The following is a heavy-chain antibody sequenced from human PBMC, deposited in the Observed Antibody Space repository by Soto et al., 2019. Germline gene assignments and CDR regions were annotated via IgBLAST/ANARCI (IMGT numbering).Heavy chain of an antibody. CDR3: ATSCDSGFDP. V-gene: IGHV1-18*04. J-gene: IGHJ5*02. CDR2: ISPYNGNT. Sequence: QVQLVQSGAEVKKPGASVKVSCKASGYTLTSYGISWIRQAPGQGLEWMGWISPYNGNTNYRQKVQVRVTMRTDTSTSTAYMELRSLRSDDTAVYYCATSCDSGFDPWCQGALVSVSS. D-gene: IGHD3-3*01. CDR1: GYTLTSYG.